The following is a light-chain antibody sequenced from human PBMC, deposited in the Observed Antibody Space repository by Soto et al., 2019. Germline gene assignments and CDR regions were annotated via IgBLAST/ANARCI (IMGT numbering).Light chain of an antibody. CDR1: QSISSW. Sequence: DIQMTQSRSTLSSSGGDIVTISCRSSQSISSWLAWYQQKPGKAPKLLINAAGSLQSGVPSRFSGSGSGTDFTLTISSLQPEDFATYYCQQSYSTPAGTFGQGTKVDIK. V-gene: IGKV1-39*01. CDR3: QQSYSTPAGT. CDR2: AAG. J-gene: IGKJ1*01.